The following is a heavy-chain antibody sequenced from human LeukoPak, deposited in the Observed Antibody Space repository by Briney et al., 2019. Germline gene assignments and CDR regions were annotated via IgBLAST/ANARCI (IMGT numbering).Heavy chain of an antibody. V-gene: IGHV4-34*01. CDR1: GGSFSGYY. D-gene: IGHD6-13*01. CDR2: INHSGST. Sequence: TSETLSLTCAVYGGSFSGYYWSWIRQPPGKGLEWIGEINHSGSTYYNPSLKSRVTISVDTSKNQFSLKLSSVTAADTAVYYCARTGYSSSSDFDYWGQGTLVTVSS. J-gene: IGHJ4*02. CDR3: ARTGYSSSSDFDY.